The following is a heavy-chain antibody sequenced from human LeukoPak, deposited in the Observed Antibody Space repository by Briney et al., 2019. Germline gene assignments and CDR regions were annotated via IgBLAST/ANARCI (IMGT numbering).Heavy chain of an antibody. V-gene: IGHV1-8*01. CDR1: GYTFTSYD. CDR2: MNPNSGNT. J-gene: IGHJ4*02. D-gene: IGHD3-3*01. Sequence: ASVKVSFTASGYTFTSYDINWVRQATGQGLEWMGWMNPNSGNTGYAQKFQGRVTMTRNTSISTAYMELSSLRSEDTAVYYCARIPPIDDFWSGYYKHYFDYWGQGTLVTVSS. CDR3: ARIPPIDDFWSGYYKHYFDY.